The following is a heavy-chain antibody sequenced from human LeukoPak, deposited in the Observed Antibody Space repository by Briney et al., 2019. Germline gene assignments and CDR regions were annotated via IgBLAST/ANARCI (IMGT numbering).Heavy chain of an antibody. CDR3: ARDGSYYYDSSGYYEA. CDR1: GFTFSSYS. D-gene: IGHD3-22*01. J-gene: IGHJ4*02. V-gene: IGHV3-21*01. Sequence: GGSLRLSCAASGFTFSSYSMNWVRQAPGKGLEWVSSISSSGSYIYYADSVKGRFTISRDNAKNSLYLQMNSLRAEDTAVYYCARDGSYYYDSSGYYEARGQGTLVTVSS. CDR2: ISSSGSYI.